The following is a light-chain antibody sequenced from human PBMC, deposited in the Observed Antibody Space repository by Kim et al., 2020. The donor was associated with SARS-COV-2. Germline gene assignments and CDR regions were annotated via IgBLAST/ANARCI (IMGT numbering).Light chain of an antibody. Sequence: GQRVTISCSGSSSNIGSNYVYWYQQLPGTAPKLLIYRNNQRPSGVPDRFSGSKSGTSASLAISGLRSEDEADYYCAAWDDSLSGWVFGGGTKLTVL. CDR1: SSNIGSNY. J-gene: IGLJ3*02. CDR3: AAWDDSLSGWV. CDR2: RNN. V-gene: IGLV1-47*01.